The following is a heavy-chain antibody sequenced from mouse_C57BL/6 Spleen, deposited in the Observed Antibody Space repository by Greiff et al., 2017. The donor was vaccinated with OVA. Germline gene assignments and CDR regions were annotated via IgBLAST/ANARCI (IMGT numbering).Heavy chain of an antibody. CDR1: GFTFSDYG. CDR3: ARAYYDYFFDY. CDR2: ISSGSSTI. J-gene: IGHJ2*01. V-gene: IGHV5-17*01. Sequence: DVMLVESGGGLVKPGGSLKLSCAASGFTFSDYGMHWVRQAPEKGLEWVAYISSGSSTIYYADTVKGRFTISRDNAKNTLFLQMTSLRSEDTAMYYCARAYYDYFFDYWGQGTTLTVSS. D-gene: IGHD2-4*01.